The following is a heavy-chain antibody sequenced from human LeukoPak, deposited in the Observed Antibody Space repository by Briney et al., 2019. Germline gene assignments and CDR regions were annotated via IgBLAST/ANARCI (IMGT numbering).Heavy chain of an antibody. D-gene: IGHD1-26*01. CDR3: ARGVVGANYYYYYYYGMDV. Sequence: SETPSLTCTVSGGSISSYYWSWIRQPPGKGLEWIGYIYYSGSTNYNPSLKSRVTISVDTSKNQFSLKLSSVTAADTAVYYCARGVVGANYYYYYYYGMDVWGQGTTVTVSS. CDR2: IYYSGST. CDR1: GGSISSYY. J-gene: IGHJ6*02. V-gene: IGHV4-59*01.